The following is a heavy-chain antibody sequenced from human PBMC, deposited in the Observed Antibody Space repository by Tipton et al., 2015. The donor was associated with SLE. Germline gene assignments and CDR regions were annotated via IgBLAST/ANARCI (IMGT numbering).Heavy chain of an antibody. CDR3: ARVPLGPDSAFDI. D-gene: IGHD7-27*01. CDR1: GGSFSGYY. J-gene: IGHJ3*02. CDR2: INHSGST. V-gene: IGHV4-34*01. Sequence: TLSLTCAVYGGSFSGYYWSWIRQPPGKGLEWIGEINHSGSTNYSPSLKSRVTISVDTSKNQFSLKLSSVTAADTAVYYCARVPLGPDSAFDIWGQGTMVTVSS.